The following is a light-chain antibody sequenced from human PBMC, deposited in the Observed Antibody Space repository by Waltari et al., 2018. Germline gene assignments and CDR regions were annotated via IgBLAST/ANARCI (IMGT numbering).Light chain of an antibody. CDR1: QCIGSF. V-gene: IGKV1-39*01. CDR2: RAS. Sequence: DIQMTQSPTSLSASVGNTVTITCRASQCIGSFLCWYQQKPGKAPKLLIYRASTLQSGVPSRFSGSGSGTDFTLTITSLRPEDFATDDCQKSFSSRTFGQGPKVEIK. J-gene: IGKJ1*01. CDR3: QKSFSSRT.